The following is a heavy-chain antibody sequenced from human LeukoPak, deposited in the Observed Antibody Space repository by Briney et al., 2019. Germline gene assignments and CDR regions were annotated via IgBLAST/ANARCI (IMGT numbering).Heavy chain of an antibody. CDR2: LSGSGAST. D-gene: IGHD2-15*01. CDR1: GFTFSSYA. Sequence: GGSPRLSCAASGFTFSSYAMSWVRQAPGKGLEWVSTLSGSGASTSYADSVEGRFTISRDNSKNTLYLQMNSLRAEDTARYYCAKQKGYCSGGSCYYSDYWGQGTLVTVSS. J-gene: IGHJ4*02. V-gene: IGHV3-23*01. CDR3: AKQKGYCSGGSCYYSDY.